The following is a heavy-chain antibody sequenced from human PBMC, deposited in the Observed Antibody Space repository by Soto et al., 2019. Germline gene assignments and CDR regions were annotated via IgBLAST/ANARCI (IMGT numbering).Heavy chain of an antibody. CDR1: GGSVSSGSYY. CDR3: ARGSPVTNGMDV. J-gene: IGHJ6*02. D-gene: IGHD4-4*01. CDR2: IYYSGST. V-gene: IGHV4-61*01. Sequence: SETLSLTCTVSGGSVSSGSYYWSWIRQPPGKGLEWIGYIYYSGSTNYNPSLKSRVTISVDTSKNQFSLKLSSVTAADTAVYYFARGSPVTNGMDVWGQGTTVTVPS.